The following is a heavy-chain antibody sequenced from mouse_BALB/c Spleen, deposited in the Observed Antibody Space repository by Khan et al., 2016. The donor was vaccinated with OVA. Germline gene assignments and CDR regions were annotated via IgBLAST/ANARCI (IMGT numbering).Heavy chain of an antibody. CDR3: TKWGDGSTYAMDY. CDR1: GFSLTSYG. J-gene: IGHJ4*01. D-gene: IGHD2-3*01. Sequence: QVQLKQSGPGLVAPSQSLSITCTVSGFSLTSYGVNWVRRPPGKGLEWLGVIWGDGSTNYHSALISRLSIIKDNFKSQVFLKLNSLPTDDTATYXCTKWGDGSTYAMDYWGPGTSVTVSS. CDR2: IWGDGST. V-gene: IGHV2-3*01.